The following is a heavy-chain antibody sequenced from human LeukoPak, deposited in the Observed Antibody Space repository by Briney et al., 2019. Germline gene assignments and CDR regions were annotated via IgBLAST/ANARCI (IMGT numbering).Heavy chain of an antibody. CDR3: ARQTRYCSSCSCYSVAFDI. V-gene: IGHV3-13*01. CDR2: IATTGDT. CDR1: GFTFGSYD. J-gene: IGHJ3*02. D-gene: IGHD2-2*01. Sequence: GGSLRLSCAASGFTFGSYDMHWVRQATGKGLEWVSAIATTGDTYYPGSVKGRFTISRENAKNSLYLQINSQRAGDTAVYYCARQTRYCSSCSCYSVAFDIWGQGTMVTVSS.